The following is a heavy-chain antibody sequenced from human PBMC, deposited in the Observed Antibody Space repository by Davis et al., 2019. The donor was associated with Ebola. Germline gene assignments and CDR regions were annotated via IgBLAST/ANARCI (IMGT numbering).Heavy chain of an antibody. CDR3: ARDTIQLWFKGGFDP. CDR1: GFTVSSNY. CDR2: IYSGGST. V-gene: IGHV3-53*01. Sequence: PGGSLRLSCAASGFTVSSNYMSWVRQAPGKGLEWVSVIYSGGSTYYADSVKGRFTISRDNSKNTLYLQMNSLRAEDTAVYYCARDTIQLWFKGGFDPWGQGTPVTVSS. D-gene: IGHD5-18*01. J-gene: IGHJ5*02.